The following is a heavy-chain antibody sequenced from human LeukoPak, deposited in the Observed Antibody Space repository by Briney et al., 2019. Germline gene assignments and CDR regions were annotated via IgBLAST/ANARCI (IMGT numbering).Heavy chain of an antibody. CDR3: ASRSSIWSGYQDTLYYFDS. CDR2: IYYSGST. V-gene: IGHV4-59*01. D-gene: IGHD3-3*01. Sequence: SETLSLTCTVSGGSISSYYWNWIRQPPGKGLEWIGYIYYSGSTNYNPSLQSRVTISVDTSKSQFSLKLISVTAADTAVYYCASRSSIWSGYQDTLYYFDSWGQGTLVTVSS. CDR1: GGSISSYY. J-gene: IGHJ4*02.